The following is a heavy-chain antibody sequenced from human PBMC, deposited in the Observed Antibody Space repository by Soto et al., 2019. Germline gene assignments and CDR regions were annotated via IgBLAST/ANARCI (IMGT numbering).Heavy chain of an antibody. J-gene: IGHJ6*02. Sequence: QVQLVQSGAEVKKPGSSVKVSCKASGGTFSSYAIRWVRQAPGQGLEWMGGIIPIFGTANYAQKFQGRVTITADESTSTADKEPSGPRSEDTAGQYCEREPADIGAAGTWGSADDYYGMDDWGQGTTVTVSS. V-gene: IGHV1-69*12. D-gene: IGHD6-25*01. CDR2: IIPIFGTA. CDR3: EREPADIGAAGTWGSADDYYGMDD. CDR1: GGTFSSYA.